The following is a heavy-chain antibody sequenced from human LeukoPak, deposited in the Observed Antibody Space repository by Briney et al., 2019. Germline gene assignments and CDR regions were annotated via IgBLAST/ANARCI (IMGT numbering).Heavy chain of an antibody. CDR3: AAGGKSSGYDY. CDR2: IVVGSGNT. J-gene: IGHJ4*02. Sequence: SVKVSCKASGFTFTSSAMQWVRQARGQRLEWIGWIVVGSGNTNYAQKFRERVTITRDMSTSTAYMELSSPRSEDTAVYYCAAGGKSSGYDYWGQGTLVTVSS. D-gene: IGHD3-22*01. CDR1: GFTFTSSA. V-gene: IGHV1-58*02.